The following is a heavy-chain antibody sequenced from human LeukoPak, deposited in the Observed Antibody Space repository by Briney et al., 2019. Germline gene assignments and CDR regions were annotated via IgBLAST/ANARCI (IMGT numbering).Heavy chain of an antibody. Sequence: GGSLRLSCAASGFTFSSNWMSWVRQAPGKGLEWVANIKQDGSEKNYVDSVKGRFTISRDNAKNSLYLQMNSLRAEDTAVYYCARGDILTGYYTLNYFDYWGQGTLVTVSS. D-gene: IGHD3-9*01. CDR1: GFTFSSNW. CDR3: ARGDILTGYYTLNYFDY. CDR2: IKQDGSEK. J-gene: IGHJ4*02. V-gene: IGHV3-7*03.